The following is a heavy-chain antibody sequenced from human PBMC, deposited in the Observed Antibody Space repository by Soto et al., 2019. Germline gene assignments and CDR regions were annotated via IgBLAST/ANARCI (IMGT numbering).Heavy chain of an antibody. D-gene: IGHD3-10*01. J-gene: IGHJ6*02. CDR1: GFTFSSYA. CDR2: ISGSGGST. V-gene: IGHV3-23*01. Sequence: EVQLLESGGGLVQPGGSLRLSCAASGFTFSSYAMSWVRQAPGKGLEWVSAISGSGGSTYYADSVKGRFTISRDNSKNTLYLQMNSLRAEDTAVYYCAKGARARDLWFGELRAIYYYYYGMDVWGQGTTVTVSS. CDR3: AKGARARDLWFGELRAIYYYYYGMDV.